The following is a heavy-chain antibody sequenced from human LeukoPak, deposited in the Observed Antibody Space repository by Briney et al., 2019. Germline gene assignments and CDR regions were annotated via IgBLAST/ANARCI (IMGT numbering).Heavy chain of an antibody. CDR1: GGSISSYY. V-gene: IGHV4-4*07. CDR2: IHPSGST. Sequence: SETLSLTCTVSGGSISSYYWNWIRQPPGKGLEWIGRIHPSGSTNYNPSLKSRLTLSVDTSKNQFSLKLSSVTAADTAVYYCVRHCYASGSDPLCYFDYWGQGTLVTVSS. CDR3: VRHCYASGSDPLCYFDY. J-gene: IGHJ4*02. D-gene: IGHD3-10*01.